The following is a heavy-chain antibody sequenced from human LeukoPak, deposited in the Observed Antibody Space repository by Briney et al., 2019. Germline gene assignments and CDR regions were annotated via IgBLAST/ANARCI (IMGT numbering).Heavy chain of an antibody. CDR3: ARNVGNHFDY. Sequence: GGSLRLSCAASGFTLSSYSMNWVRQAPGKGPEWISYSSYSGGNTINYADSVKGRFTISRDSAQKSVYLQMNSLRADDTAVYYCARNVGNHFDYWGQGTLVTVSS. CDR2: SSYSGGNTI. CDR1: GFTLSSYS. V-gene: IGHV3-48*01. J-gene: IGHJ4*02. D-gene: IGHD1-26*01.